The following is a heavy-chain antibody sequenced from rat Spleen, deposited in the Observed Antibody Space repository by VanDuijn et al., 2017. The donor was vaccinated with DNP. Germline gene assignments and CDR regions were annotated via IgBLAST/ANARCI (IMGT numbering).Heavy chain of an antibody. CDR2: ISPSGGST. J-gene: IGHJ2*01. V-gene: IGHV5-19*01. Sequence: EVQLVESGGGLVQPGRSLKLSCAASGFTFSNYGMHWIRQAPTRGLEWVASISPSGGSTYYRDSVKGRFTISRDNARSTLYLQMNSLRSEDMATYYCARWYNSGYYFDYWGQGVMVTVSS. CDR3: ARWYNSGYYFDY. CDR1: GFTFSNYG. D-gene: IGHD4-3*01.